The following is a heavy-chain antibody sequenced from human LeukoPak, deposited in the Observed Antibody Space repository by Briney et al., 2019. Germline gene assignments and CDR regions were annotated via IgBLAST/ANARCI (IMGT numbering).Heavy chain of an antibody. Sequence: SETLSLTCAVYGGSFSGYYWSWIRQPPGKGLEWIGEINHSGSTNYNPSLKSRVTISVDTSKNQFSLKLSSVTAADTAVYYCARTPHYYGSGSYYRYNWFDPWGQGTLVTVSS. CDR2: INHSGST. V-gene: IGHV4-34*01. D-gene: IGHD3-10*01. CDR1: GGSFSGYY. CDR3: ARTPHYYGSGSYYRYNWFDP. J-gene: IGHJ5*02.